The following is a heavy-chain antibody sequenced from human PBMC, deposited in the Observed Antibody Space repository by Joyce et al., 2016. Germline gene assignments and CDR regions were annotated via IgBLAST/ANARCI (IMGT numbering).Heavy chain of an antibody. D-gene: IGHD3-22*01. CDR3: AREVITTGDADAFDV. CDR1: GGSISNDNYL. Sequence: QLQESGPGLVKPSQTLSLTCTVSGGSISNDNYLWSWIRQHPGKGLEWIGYIQYSGSAYYHPSLKSRVTISVDTSKNQFSLRVSSVTAADTAVYYCAREVITTGDADAFDVWGQGTMVTVSS. CDR2: IQYSGSA. V-gene: IGHV4-31*03. J-gene: IGHJ3*01.